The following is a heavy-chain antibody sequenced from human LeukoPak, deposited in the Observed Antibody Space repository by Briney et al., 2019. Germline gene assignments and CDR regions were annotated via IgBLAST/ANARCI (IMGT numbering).Heavy chain of an antibody. Sequence: PSETLSLTCTVSGGSISSSSYYWGWIRQPPGKGLEWIGSIYYSGSTYYNPSLKSRVTISVDTSKNQFSLKLSSVTAADTAVYYCARDKTGSEYGDYGLSYYYYMDVWGKGTTVTVSS. D-gene: IGHD4-17*01. V-gene: IGHV4-39*02. CDR2: IYYSGST. CDR1: GGSISSSSYY. CDR3: ARDKTGSEYGDYGLSYYYYMDV. J-gene: IGHJ6*03.